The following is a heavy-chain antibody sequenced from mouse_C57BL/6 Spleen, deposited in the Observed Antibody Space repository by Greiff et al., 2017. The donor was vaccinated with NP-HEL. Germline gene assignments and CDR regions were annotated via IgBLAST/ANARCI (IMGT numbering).Heavy chain of an antibody. CDR1: GYTFTSYW. Sequence: QVQLQQSGAELAKPGASVKLSCKASGYTFTSYWMHWVKQRPGQGLEWIGYINPSSGYTKYNQKFKDKATLTAEKSSSTAYMQLSSLTYEDSAVYYCAREGRTTVVADYWGQGTTLTVSS. CDR2: INPSSGYT. D-gene: IGHD1-1*01. V-gene: IGHV1-7*01. CDR3: AREGRTTVVADY. J-gene: IGHJ2*01.